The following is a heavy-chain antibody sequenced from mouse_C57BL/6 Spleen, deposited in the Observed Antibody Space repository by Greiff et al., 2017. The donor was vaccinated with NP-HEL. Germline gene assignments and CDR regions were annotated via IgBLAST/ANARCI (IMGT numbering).Heavy chain of an antibody. CDR2: ISSGSSTI. Sequence: EVQGVESGGGLVKPGGSLKLSCAASGFTFSDYGMHWVRQAPEKGLEWVAYISSGSSTIYYADTVKGRFTISRDNAKNTLFLQMTSLRSEDTAMYYCARPYYGSSFAWFAYWGQGTLVTVSA. CDR3: ARPYYGSSFAWFAY. V-gene: IGHV5-17*01. J-gene: IGHJ3*01. CDR1: GFTFSDYG. D-gene: IGHD1-1*01.